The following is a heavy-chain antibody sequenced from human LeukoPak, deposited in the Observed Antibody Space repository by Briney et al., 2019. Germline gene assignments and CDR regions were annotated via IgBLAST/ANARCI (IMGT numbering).Heavy chain of an antibody. CDR3: ARVVKELASRYFDY. Sequence: GGSLRLSCAASGFTFSSYSMNWVRQAPGKGLEWVSYISSSSSTIYYADSVKGRFTIPRDNAKNSLYLQMNSLRAEDTAVYYCARVVKELASRYFDYWAREPWSPSPQ. V-gene: IGHV3-48*01. J-gene: IGHJ4*02. CDR1: GFTFSSYS. D-gene: IGHD1-7*01. CDR2: ISSSSSTI.